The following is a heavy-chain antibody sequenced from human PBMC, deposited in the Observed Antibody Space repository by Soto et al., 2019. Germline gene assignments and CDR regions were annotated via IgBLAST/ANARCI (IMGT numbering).Heavy chain of an antibody. Sequence: SETLSLTCSVSGDSISTVDYFWAWIRQPPGQALEYIGYIYKSATTYYNPSFESRVAISLDTSKSQFSLNVTSVTAADTAVYFCAKGRYCLTGRCFPNWFDSWGQGTLVTVSS. V-gene: IGHV4-30-4*01. J-gene: IGHJ5*01. CDR2: IYKSATT. CDR1: GDSISTVDYF. D-gene: IGHD2-15*01. CDR3: AKGRYCLTGRCFPNWFDS.